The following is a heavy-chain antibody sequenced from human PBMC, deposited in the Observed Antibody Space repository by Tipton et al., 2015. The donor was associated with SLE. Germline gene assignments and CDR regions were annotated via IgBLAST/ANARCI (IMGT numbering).Heavy chain of an antibody. V-gene: IGHV4-39*07. CDR2: IYYSGST. D-gene: IGHD3-16*01. J-gene: IGHJ4*02. CDR3: ARGAASDY. Sequence: LSLTCTVSGGSISSSSYYWGWIRQPPGKGLEWIGSIYYSGSTYYNPSLKSRVTISVDTSKNQFSLKLSSVTAADTAVYYCARGAASDYWGQGTLVTVSS. CDR1: GGSISSSSYY.